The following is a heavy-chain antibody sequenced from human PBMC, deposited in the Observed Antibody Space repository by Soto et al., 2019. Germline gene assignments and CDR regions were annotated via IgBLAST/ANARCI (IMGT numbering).Heavy chain of an antibody. J-gene: IGHJ3*02. CDR1: VFTFNGYA. Sequence: VGSLRLSCASSVFTFNGYAMNCVRQAPGKGLEWVSSVSGSGDNTYYTDSVQGRFAISRVNSKRTLYLQVDSLRVEDTALYYCARRNGDGAFDIWGQGTMVTVSS. V-gene: IGHV3-23*01. CDR3: ARRNGDGAFDI. D-gene: IGHD3-10*01. CDR2: VSGSGDNT.